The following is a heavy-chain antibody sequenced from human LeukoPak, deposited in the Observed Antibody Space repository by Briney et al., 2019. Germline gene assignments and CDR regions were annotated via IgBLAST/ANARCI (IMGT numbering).Heavy chain of an antibody. CDR2: IDYSGTT. V-gene: IGHV4-30-4*01. CDR3: ARAAFCTGGDCFRPFDY. CDR1: GGSITSDNYY. Sequence: SETLSLTCTVSGGSITSDNYYWSWIRQPPGKGLEWIGYIDYSGTTYYNPSLKSRVTMSVDTSKNQFSLEVISLTAADTAVYYCARAAFCTGGDCFRPFDYWGQGTLVTVSS. D-gene: IGHD2-21*02. J-gene: IGHJ4*02.